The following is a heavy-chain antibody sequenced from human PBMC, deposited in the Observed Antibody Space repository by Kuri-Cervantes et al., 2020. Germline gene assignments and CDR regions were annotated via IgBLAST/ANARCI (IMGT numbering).Heavy chain of an antibody. CDR2: IDSDGSST. CDR3: ARIGYSSSSLDY. D-gene: IGHD6-6*01. Sequence: GGSLRLSCEASGFTFSGYWMHWVRQVPGKGLVWVARIDSDGSSTIYVDSVKGRFIISRDNAKNSLYLQMNSLRAEDTAIFYCARIGYSSSSLDYWGQGSLVTVSS. CDR1: GFTFSGYW. J-gene: IGHJ4*02. V-gene: IGHV3-74*01.